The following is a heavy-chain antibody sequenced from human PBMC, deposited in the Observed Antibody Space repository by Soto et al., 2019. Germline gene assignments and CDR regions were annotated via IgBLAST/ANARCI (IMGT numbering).Heavy chain of an antibody. J-gene: IGHJ5*02. CDR3: ARPQWLSWENWFDP. CDR1: GFTFSSYA. D-gene: IGHD6-19*01. Sequence: EVQLLESGGGLVQPGGSLRLSCAASGFTFSSYAMSWVRQAPGKGREWVSAISGSGGSTYYADSVKGRFTISRDNSKNTLYLQMNSLRAEDTAVYYCARPQWLSWENWFDPWGQGTLVTVSS. CDR2: ISGSGGST. V-gene: IGHV3-23*01.